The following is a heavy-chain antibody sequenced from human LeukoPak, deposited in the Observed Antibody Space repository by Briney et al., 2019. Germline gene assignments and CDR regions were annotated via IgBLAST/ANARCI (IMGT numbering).Heavy chain of an antibody. CDR3: AKDLFYYDSSGYFDY. V-gene: IGHV3-30*18. CDR1: GFTFSTYS. D-gene: IGHD3-22*01. CDR2: ISYDGSNK. Sequence: PGGSLRLSCAASGFTFSTYSMNWVRQAPGKGLEWVAVISYDGSNKYYADSVKGRFTISRDNSKNTLYLQMNSLRAEDTAVYYCAKDLFYYDSSGYFDYWGQGTLVTVSS. J-gene: IGHJ4*02.